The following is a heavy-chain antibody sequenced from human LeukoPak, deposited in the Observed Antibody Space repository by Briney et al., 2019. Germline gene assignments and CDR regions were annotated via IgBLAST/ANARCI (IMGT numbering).Heavy chain of an antibody. CDR2: ISPYNGDT. CDR3: VREVSAADAGYMDV. CDR1: GYTFTGYY. D-gene: IGHD6-13*01. Sequence: VASVKVSCKASGYTFTGYYMHWVRQAPGQGLEWMGWISPYNGDTHYAQKFQDRVTMTTDTSTSTAYMEVRGLRSDDTAVYYCVREVSAADAGYMDVWGTGTTVIVSS. J-gene: IGHJ6*03. V-gene: IGHV1-18*04.